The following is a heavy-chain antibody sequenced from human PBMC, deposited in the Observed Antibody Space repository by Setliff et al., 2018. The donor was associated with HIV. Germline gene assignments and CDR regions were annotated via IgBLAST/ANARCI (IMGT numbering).Heavy chain of an antibody. Sequence: ASVKVSCKASGYTFTGYYMHWVRQAPGQGLEWMGWINPNSGGTNYAQKFQGRVTMTRDTSISTAYMELSRLRSDDTVVYYCARAAYRGMGITGTQGLAYWGQGTLVTVSS. J-gene: IGHJ4*02. D-gene: IGHD1-7*01. CDR1: GYTFTGYY. CDR3: ARAAYRGMGITGTQGLAY. CDR2: INPNSGGT. V-gene: IGHV1-2*02.